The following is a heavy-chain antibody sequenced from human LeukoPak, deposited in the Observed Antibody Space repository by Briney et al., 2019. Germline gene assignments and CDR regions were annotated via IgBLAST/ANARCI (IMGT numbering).Heavy chain of an antibody. D-gene: IGHD3-9*01. V-gene: IGHV3-23*01. CDR2: ISGSGGST. Sequence: PGGSLRLSCAASGFTFSSYAMSWVRQAPGKGLEWVSAISGSGGSTYYADSVKGRFTISRDNSKNTLYLQMNSLRAEDTAVYYCARDLRYFDWLQDYYGMDVWGQGTTVTVSS. CDR3: ARDLRYFDWLQDYYGMDV. J-gene: IGHJ6*02. CDR1: GFTFSSYA.